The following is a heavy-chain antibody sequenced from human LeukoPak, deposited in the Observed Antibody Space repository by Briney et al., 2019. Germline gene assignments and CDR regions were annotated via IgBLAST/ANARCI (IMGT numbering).Heavy chain of an antibody. J-gene: IGHJ4*02. D-gene: IGHD4/OR15-4a*01. Sequence: GGSLRLSCAASGFTVSSNYMSWVRQAPGKGLEWVSVIYSGGSTYYADSVKGRFTISRDNSKNTLYMQMNSLRAEDTAVYYCARRAGAYSHPYDYWGQGTLVTVSS. CDR3: ARRAGAYSHPYDY. CDR1: GFTVSSNY. CDR2: IYSGGST. V-gene: IGHV3-53*01.